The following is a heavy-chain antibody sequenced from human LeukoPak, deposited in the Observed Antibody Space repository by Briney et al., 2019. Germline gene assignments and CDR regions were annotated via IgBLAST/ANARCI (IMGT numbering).Heavy chain of an antibody. CDR1: GFTFSSYA. J-gene: IGHJ4*02. CDR2: ISGSGGST. D-gene: IGHD6-19*01. V-gene: IGHV3-23*01. CDR3: AKDSGAVAGMEGLDY. Sequence: PGGSLRLSCAASGFTFSSYAMSWVRQAPGKGLEWVSAISGSGGSTYYADSVKGRFTISRDNSKNTLYLRMNSLRAEDTAVYYCAKDSGAVAGMEGLDYWGQGTLVTVSS.